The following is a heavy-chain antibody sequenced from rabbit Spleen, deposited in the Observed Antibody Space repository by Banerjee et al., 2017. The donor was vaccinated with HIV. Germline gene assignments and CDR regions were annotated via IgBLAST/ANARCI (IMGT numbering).Heavy chain of an antibody. CDR1: GFDFSSSDW. CDR3: ARGLYYSSGWLCDYYYNL. D-gene: IGHD4-1*01. J-gene: IGHJ4*01. CDR2: INADTGSA. V-gene: IGHV1S43*01. Sequence: QEQLVESGGGLVKPGGTLTLTCKASGFDFSSSDWMCWVRQAPGKGLEWIGCINADTGSAYYASWAKGRFTITRSTNQNTVDLKMTSLAAADTAAYFCARGLYYSSGWLCDYYYNLWGPGTLVTVS.